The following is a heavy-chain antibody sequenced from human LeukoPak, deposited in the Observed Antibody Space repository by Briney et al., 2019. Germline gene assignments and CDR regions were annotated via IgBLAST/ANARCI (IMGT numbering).Heavy chain of an antibody. D-gene: IGHD3-22*01. J-gene: IGHJ4*02. CDR2: IYLGDSDT. Sequence: GESLKISCKGSGYSFTSYWIGWVRQMPGKGLEWMGIIYLGDSDTRYSPSFQGQVTISADKSISTAYLQWSSLKASDTAMYYCARLALEDSSGYYLDYWGQGTLVTVSS. CDR1: GYSFTSYW. V-gene: IGHV5-51*01. CDR3: ARLALEDSSGYYLDY.